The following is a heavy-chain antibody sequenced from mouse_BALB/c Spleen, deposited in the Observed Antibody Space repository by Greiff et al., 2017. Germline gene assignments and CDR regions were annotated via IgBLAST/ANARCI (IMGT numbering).Heavy chain of an antibody. CDR3: ARHDYDSAWFAY. CDR1: GFTFSSYA. D-gene: IGHD2-4*01. CDR2: ISSGGSYT. V-gene: IGHV5-9-3*01. Sequence: EVKVVESGGGLVKPGGSLKLSCAASGFTFSSYAMSWVRQTPEKRLEWVATISSGGSYTYYPDSVKGRFTISRDNAKNTLYLQMSSLRSEDTAMYYCARHDYDSAWFAYWGQGTLVTVSA. J-gene: IGHJ3*01.